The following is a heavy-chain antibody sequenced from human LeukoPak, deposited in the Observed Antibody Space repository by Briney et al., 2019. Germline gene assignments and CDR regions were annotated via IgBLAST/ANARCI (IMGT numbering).Heavy chain of an antibody. V-gene: IGHV4-4*07. Sequence: SETLSLTCTVSGGSISGYYWSWIRQPAGKGLEWIGRIYTSGSPTYNASLKSRVTLSVDTSKNQFSLRLTSVTAAHTAVYYCARNYYDSSGYYAPNWFDPWGQGTLVTVSS. D-gene: IGHD3-22*01. J-gene: IGHJ5*02. CDR2: IYTSGSP. CDR1: GGSISGYY. CDR3: ARNYYDSSGYYAPNWFDP.